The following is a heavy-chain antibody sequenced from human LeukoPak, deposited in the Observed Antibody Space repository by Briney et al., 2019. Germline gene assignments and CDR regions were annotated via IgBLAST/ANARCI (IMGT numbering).Heavy chain of an antibody. CDR3: AKALQEYHVQASYDY. CDR1: GFTFSSYS. V-gene: IGHV3-48*01. J-gene: IGHJ4*02. Sequence: GGSLRLSCAASGFTFSSYSMNWVRQAPGKGLEWVSYISSSSSTIYYADSVKGRFTISRDNSKNTLHLQMNSLRAEDTAVYYCAKALQEYHVQASYDYWGQGTLVTVSS. CDR2: ISSSSSTI. D-gene: IGHD2-2*01.